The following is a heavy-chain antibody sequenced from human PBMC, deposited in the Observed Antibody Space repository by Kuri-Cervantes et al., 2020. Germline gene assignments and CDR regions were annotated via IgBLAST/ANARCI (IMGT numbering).Heavy chain of an antibody. V-gene: IGHV3-30*02. D-gene: IGHD2-2*01. CDR2: IRYDGGDK. J-gene: IGHJ4*02. CDR1: GFTFGSYG. Sequence: GESLKISCAASGFTFGSYGIHWVRQAPGKGLEWVAFIRYDGGDKYYADSVKGRFTISRDNSKNTLYLQMDSLRAEDTAVYYCAKDSLPAARPYYFDYWGQGTLVTVSS. CDR3: AKDSLPAARPYYFDY.